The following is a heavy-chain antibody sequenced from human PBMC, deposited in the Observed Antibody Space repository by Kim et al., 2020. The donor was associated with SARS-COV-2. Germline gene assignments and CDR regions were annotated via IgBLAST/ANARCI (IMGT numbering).Heavy chain of an antibody. CDR1: GGSISSGSYY. J-gene: IGHJ4*02. D-gene: IGHD5-18*01. Sequence: SQTLSLTCTVSGGSISSGSYYWGWIRQPPGKGLEWIGSIYYSGSTYYNPSLKSRVTISVDTSKNQFSLKLSSVTAADTAVYYCARRGYSYGFGGRGGWYFDYWGQGTLVTVSS. CDR3: ARRGYSYGFGGRGGWYFDY. V-gene: IGHV4-39*01. CDR2: IYYSGST.